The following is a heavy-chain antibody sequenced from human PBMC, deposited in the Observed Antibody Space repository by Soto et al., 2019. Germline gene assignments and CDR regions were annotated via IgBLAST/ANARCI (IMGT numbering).Heavy chain of an antibody. CDR2: ISSSGTI. Sequence: VGSLRLSCAASGFTFSSYEMDWVRQAPGKGLEWVAYISSSGTILYGDSVKGRFTISRDNTDNSLYLQMNSLTAEDTAVYYCTKEKSVMYSGYDAFDVWGRGTMVTVSS. J-gene: IGHJ3*01. V-gene: IGHV3-48*03. CDR3: TKEKSVMYSGYDAFDV. CDR1: GFTFSSYE. D-gene: IGHD5-12*01.